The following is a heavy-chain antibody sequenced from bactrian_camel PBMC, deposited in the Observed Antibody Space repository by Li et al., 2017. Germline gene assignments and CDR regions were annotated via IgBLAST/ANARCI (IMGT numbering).Heavy chain of an antibody. D-gene: IGHD3*01. J-gene: IGHJ4*01. CDR1: GYNSGLKT. CDR3: AAYLAPASALCARLPGLYDD. CDR2: IRVGGVST. V-gene: IGHV3S63*01. Sequence: QVQLVESGGGSVQAGGSLRLSCVVSGYNSGLKTLGWFRQILGKEHEGVAVIRVGGVSTQYADSVKGRFTISHDNTENTLYLQMDNLKPEDTAMYYCAAYLAPASALCARLPGLYDDWGQGTQVTVS.